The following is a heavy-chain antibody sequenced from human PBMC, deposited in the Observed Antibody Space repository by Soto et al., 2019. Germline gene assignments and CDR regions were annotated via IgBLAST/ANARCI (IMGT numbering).Heavy chain of an antibody. CDR1: GFTFSSYA. J-gene: IGHJ4*02. D-gene: IGHD3-22*01. Sequence: GGSLRLSCAASGFTFSSYAMSWVRQAPGKGLEWVSAISGSGGSTYYADSVKGRFTISRDNSKNTLYLQMNSLGAEDTAVYYCAKAPNYYDSSGYYSFDYWGQGTLVTVSS. CDR3: AKAPNYYDSSGYYSFDY. V-gene: IGHV3-23*01. CDR2: ISGSGGST.